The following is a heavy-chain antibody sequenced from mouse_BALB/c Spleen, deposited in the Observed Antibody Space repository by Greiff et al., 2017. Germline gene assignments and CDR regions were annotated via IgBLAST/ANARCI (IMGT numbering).Heavy chain of an antibody. J-gene: IGHJ3*01. Sequence: QVQLQQSGAELVRPGASVTLSCKASGYTFTDYEMHWVKQTPVHGLEWIGAIDPETGGTAYNQKFKGKATLTADKSSSTAYMELRSLTSEDSAVYYCTTGTRAWFAYWGQGTLVTVSA. CDR2: IDPETGGT. CDR1: GYTFTDYE. V-gene: IGHV1-15*01. D-gene: IGHD4-1*01. CDR3: TTGTRAWFAY.